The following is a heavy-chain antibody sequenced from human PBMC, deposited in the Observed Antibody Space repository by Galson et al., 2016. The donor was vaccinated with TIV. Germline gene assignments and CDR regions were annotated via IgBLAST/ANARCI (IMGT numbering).Heavy chain of an antibody. CDR3: ARRFYFDY. CDR1: GYTLSTYY. CDR2: IDPSVGST. V-gene: IGHV1-46*01. Sequence: SVKVSCKASGYTLSTYYMHWLRQAPGQGLEWMGIIDPSVGSTTYSQKFQGRVTMTSDTPTSTVYMELTSLKSEDTAVYYCARRFYFDYWGQGTLVTVSS. J-gene: IGHJ4*02.